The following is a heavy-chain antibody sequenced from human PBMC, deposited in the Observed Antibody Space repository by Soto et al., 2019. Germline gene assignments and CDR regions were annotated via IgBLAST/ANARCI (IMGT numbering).Heavy chain of an antibody. D-gene: IGHD3-10*01. Sequence: SETLSLTCTVSGGSISSSRYYWGWIRQPPGKGLEWIGSIYYSGSTYYNPSLKSRVTISVDTSKNQFSLKLSSVTAADTAVYYCARHRALRGTMVRGVTAWIDYWGQGTLVTSPQ. J-gene: IGHJ4*02. CDR1: GGSISSSRYY. CDR3: ARHRALRGTMVRGVTAWIDY. CDR2: IYYSGST. V-gene: IGHV4-39*01.